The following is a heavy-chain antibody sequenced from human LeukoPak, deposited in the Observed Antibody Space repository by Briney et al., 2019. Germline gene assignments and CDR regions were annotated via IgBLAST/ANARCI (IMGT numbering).Heavy chain of an antibody. CDR1: GFTFSKAW. J-gene: IGHJ1*01. Sequence: GGSLRLSCADSGFTFSKAWMSWVRQAPGKGLEWVGRIKSKTDGGTTDYAAPVKGRFTISRDDSKNTLYLQMNSLRTEDTAVYYCTTPYYYGSGSRIQHWGQGTLVTVSS. CDR3: TTPYYYGSGSRIQH. V-gene: IGHV3-15*01. D-gene: IGHD3-10*01. CDR2: IKSKTDGGTT.